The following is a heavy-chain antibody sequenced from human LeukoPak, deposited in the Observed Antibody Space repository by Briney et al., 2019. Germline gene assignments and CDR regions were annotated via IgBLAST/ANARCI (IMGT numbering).Heavy chain of an antibody. D-gene: IGHD1-7*01. CDR3: ARAGSFWHYVY. Sequence: GGSLRLSCAASGFTFSGFWMSWVRQTPGKGLEWVANIKQDGSEKYYVDSVKGRFTISRDNAKNSLSLQMNSLRVEDTAVYYCARAGSFWHYVYWGQGALVTVSS. V-gene: IGHV3-7*01. CDR2: IKQDGSEK. J-gene: IGHJ4*02. CDR1: GFTFSGFW.